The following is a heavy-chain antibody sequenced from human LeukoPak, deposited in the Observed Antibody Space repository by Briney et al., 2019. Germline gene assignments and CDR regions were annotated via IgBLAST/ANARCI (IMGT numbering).Heavy chain of an antibody. CDR1: GFTFSSYS. V-gene: IGHV3-21*01. CDR2: ISSSSSHT. Sequence: GGSLRLSCAASGFTFSSYSMNWVRQAPGKGLEWVSSISSSSSHTYYADSVKGRFTISRDNSKNTLYLQMNSLRGEDTAVYYCVRDLDGSGYWGQGTLVTVSS. J-gene: IGHJ4*02. D-gene: IGHD3-10*01. CDR3: VRDLDGSGY.